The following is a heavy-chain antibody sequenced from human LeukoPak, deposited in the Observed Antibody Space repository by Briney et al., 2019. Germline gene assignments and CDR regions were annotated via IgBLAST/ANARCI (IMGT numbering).Heavy chain of an antibody. J-gene: IGHJ4*02. CDR2: INTQGTYT. CDR3: IIDLGDYNDF. V-gene: IGHV3-74*01. D-gene: IGHD2-15*01. Sequence: PGGSLRVSCAVSGITFSSYWMHWVRQDPGRGPLWVSRINTQGTYTNYADSVKGRFTISRDNAKNTLYLQMSSLRADDTAVYYCIIDLGDYNDFWGQGTLVSVSS. CDR1: GITFSSYW.